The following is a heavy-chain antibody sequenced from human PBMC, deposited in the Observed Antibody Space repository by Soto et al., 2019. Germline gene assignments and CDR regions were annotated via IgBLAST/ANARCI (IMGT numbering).Heavy chain of an antibody. CDR1: GGSISSGGYY. Sequence: PSETLSLTCAVSGGSISSGGYYWSWIRQPPGKGLEWIGEINHSGSTNYNPSLKSRVTISVDTSKNQFSLKLSSVTAADTAVYYCARGRVVVVAARHYNWFDPWGQGTLVTVSS. CDR3: ARGRVVVVAARHYNWFDP. V-gene: IGHV4-34*01. CDR2: INHSGST. J-gene: IGHJ5*02. D-gene: IGHD2-15*01.